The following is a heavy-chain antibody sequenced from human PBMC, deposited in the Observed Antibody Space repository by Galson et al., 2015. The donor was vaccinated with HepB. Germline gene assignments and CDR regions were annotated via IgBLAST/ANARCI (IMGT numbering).Heavy chain of an antibody. D-gene: IGHD2-2*01. J-gene: IGHJ4*02. Sequence: SETLSLTCAVSGGSISSSNWWSWVRQPPGKGLEWIGEIYHSGSTNYNPSLKSRVTISLDKSKNQFSLNLSSVIAADTAVYYCARGIAVVPTGPRTAGEDYWGQGILVTVSS. CDR1: GGSISSSNW. V-gene: IGHV4-4*02. CDR3: ARGIAVVPTGPRTAGEDY. CDR2: IYHSGST.